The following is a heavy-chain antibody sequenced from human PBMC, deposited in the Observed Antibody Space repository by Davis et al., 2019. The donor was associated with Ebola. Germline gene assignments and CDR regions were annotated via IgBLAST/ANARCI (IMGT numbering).Heavy chain of an antibody. CDR1: GYTFTSYD. CDR2: MNPNSGNT. CDR3: AREVEGFFDY. V-gene: IGHV1-8*01. Sequence: ASVKVSCKASGYTFTSYDINWVRQATGQGLEWMGWMNPNSGNTGYAQKFQGRVTMTTDTSTSTAYMELRSLRSDDTAVYYCAREVEGFFDYWGQGTLVTVSS. D-gene: IGHD5-24*01. J-gene: IGHJ4*02.